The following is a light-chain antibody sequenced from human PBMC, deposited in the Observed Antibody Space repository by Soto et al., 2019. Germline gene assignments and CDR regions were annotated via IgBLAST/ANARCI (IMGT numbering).Light chain of an antibody. Sequence: DVRMTQSPSTLSASVGDRVTITCRASQSISSWLAWYHQKPGKAPKLLIYKASTLESGVPSNFSGSGSGTEFTLTISSLQPEDFATYYCQQYNSYPWSFGQGTKVDVK. V-gene: IGKV1-5*03. J-gene: IGKJ1*01. CDR1: QSISSW. CDR2: KAS. CDR3: QQYNSYPWS.